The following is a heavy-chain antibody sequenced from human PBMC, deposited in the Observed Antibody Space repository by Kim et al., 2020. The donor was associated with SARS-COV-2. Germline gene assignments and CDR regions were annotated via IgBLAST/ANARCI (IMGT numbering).Heavy chain of an antibody. Sequence: GGSLRLSCAASGFTFSDYYMSWIRQAPGKGLEWVSYISSSSSYTNYADYVKGRFTISRDNAKNSLYLQMNSLRAEDTAVYYCARDQGGYYYYGMDVWGQGTTVTVSS. CDR1: GFTFSDYY. CDR3: ARDQGGYYYYGMDV. D-gene: IGHD3-16*01. V-gene: IGHV3-11*05. CDR2: ISSSSSYT. J-gene: IGHJ6*02.